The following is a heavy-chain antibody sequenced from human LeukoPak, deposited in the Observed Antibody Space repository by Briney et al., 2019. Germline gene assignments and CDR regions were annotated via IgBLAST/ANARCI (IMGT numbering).Heavy chain of an antibody. CDR3: ARDRGSGWYDFDY. CDR2: IFYSGST. D-gene: IGHD6-19*01. Sequence: SETLSLTCTVSGGSISSYYWSWIRQPPGKGLEWIGYIFYSGSTNYNPSLKSRVTISVDTSKSQFSLKLTSVTAADTAVYYCARDRGSGWYDFDYWGQGTLVTVSS. J-gene: IGHJ4*02. V-gene: IGHV4-59*01. CDR1: GGSISSYY.